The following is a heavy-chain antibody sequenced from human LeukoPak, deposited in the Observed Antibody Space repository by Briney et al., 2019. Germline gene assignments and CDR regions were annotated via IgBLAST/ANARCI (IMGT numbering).Heavy chain of an antibody. V-gene: IGHV3-23*01. D-gene: IGHD3-3*01. CDR2: ISGSGGST. CDR3: AKDGGGAPAYYDFWSGYSNYYYYYMDV. Sequence: GGSLRLSCAASGFTFSSYAMSWVRQAPGKGLEWVSAISGSGGSTYYADSVKGRFTISRDNSKNTLYLQMNSLRAEDTAVYYCAKDGGGAPAYYDFWSGYSNYYYYYMDVWGKGTTVTVSS. CDR1: GFTFSSYA. J-gene: IGHJ6*03.